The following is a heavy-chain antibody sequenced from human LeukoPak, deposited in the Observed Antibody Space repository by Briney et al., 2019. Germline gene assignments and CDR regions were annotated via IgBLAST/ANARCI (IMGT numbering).Heavy chain of an antibody. CDR2: IIPIFGTA. V-gene: IGHV1-69*05. CDR1: GYTFTAYY. J-gene: IGHJ5*02. CDR3: ARGSDFWSGFHWFDP. D-gene: IGHD3-3*01. Sequence: SVKVSCKASGYTFTAYYMNWVRQAPGQGLEWMGGIIPIFGTANYAQKFQGRVTITTDESTSTAYMELSSLRSEDTAVYYCARGSDFWSGFHWFDPWGQGTLVTVSS.